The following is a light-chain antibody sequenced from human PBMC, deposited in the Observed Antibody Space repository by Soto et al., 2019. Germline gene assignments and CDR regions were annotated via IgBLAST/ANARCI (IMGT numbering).Light chain of an antibody. CDR1: SSDVGGYNY. CDR3: SSYTSSSTRV. J-gene: IGLJ3*02. Sequence: QSALTQPASVSXSPGXSXXISXXGTSSDVGGYNYVSWYQQHPGKAPKLMIYDVSNRPSGVSNRFSGSKSGNTASLTISGLQAEDEADYYCSSYTSSSTRVFGGGTKLTVL. V-gene: IGLV2-14*01. CDR2: DVS.